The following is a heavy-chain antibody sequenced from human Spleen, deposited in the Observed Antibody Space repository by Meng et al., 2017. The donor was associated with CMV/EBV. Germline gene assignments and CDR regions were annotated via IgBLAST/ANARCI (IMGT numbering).Heavy chain of an antibody. CDR3: AGQRGFSFDY. D-gene: IGHD1-1*01. CDR2: IYRSGTT. V-gene: IGHV4-4*02. CDR1: GGSISSNTW. J-gene: IGHJ4*02. Sequence: LTCAVSGGSISSNTWWSWARQPPGKGLEWIGEIYRSGTTNFNPSLKSRVTISVDKSKNQFSLKLNSVTAADTAVYYCAGQRGFSFDYWGQGTLVTVSS.